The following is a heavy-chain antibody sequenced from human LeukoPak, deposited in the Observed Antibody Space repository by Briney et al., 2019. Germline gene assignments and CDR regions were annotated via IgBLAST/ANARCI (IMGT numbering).Heavy chain of an antibody. D-gene: IGHD3-10*01. CDR3: ARGGTMYYGSGNFDY. J-gene: IGHJ4*02. Sequence: PGGSLRLSCAASGFTFSNYAMHWVRQAPGKGLEWVAVIWYDGSNKHYADSVKGRFIISRDNSKNTLYLQMNSLRAEDTAVYYCARGGTMYYGSGNFDYWGQGSLVTVSS. V-gene: IGHV3-33*01. CDR1: GFTFSNYA. CDR2: IWYDGSNK.